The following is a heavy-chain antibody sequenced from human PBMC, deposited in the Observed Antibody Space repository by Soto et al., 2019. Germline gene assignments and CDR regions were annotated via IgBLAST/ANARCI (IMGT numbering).Heavy chain of an antibody. Sequence: SETLSLTCTVSGGSISSYYWSWIRQPPGKGLEWIGYIYYSGSTNYNPSLKSRVTISVDTSKNQFSLKLSSVTAADTAVYYCARHRYDFWSGYYSIDYWGQGTLVTVSS. D-gene: IGHD3-3*01. CDR1: GGSISSYY. V-gene: IGHV4-59*08. CDR2: IYYSGST. CDR3: ARHRYDFWSGYYSIDY. J-gene: IGHJ4*02.